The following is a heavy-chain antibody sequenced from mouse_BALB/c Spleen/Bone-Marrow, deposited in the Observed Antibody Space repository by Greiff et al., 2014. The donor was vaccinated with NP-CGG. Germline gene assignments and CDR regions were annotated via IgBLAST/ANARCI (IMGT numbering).Heavy chain of an antibody. D-gene: IGHD2-3*01. J-gene: IGHJ3*01. CDR1: GFSIKDTF. V-gene: IGHV14-3*02. CDR3: AHDAPFTY. Sequence: EVKLMESGADLVKPGASVKLSCTPSGFSIKDTFMHWVKQRPEQGLEWIGRMDPASGNTKYDPKFQGKATITADTSSNKVSLQLSGLTSEDTAVYYCAHDAPFTYWGQGTLVTVSA. CDR2: MDPASGNT.